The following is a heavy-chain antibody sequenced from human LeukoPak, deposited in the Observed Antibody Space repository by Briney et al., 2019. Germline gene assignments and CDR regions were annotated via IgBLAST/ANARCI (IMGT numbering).Heavy chain of an antibody. CDR1: GYTFISYT. J-gene: IGHJ4*02. V-gene: IGHV7-4-1*02. CDR2: INTNTGNP. Sequence: ASVKVSCKASGYTFISYTMNWVRQAPGQGLEWMGWINTNTGNPTYAQGFTGRFVFSLDTSVSTAYLQISSLKAEDTAVYYCARLSGSYYPYYFDYWGQGTLVTVSS. D-gene: IGHD1-26*01. CDR3: ARLSGSYYPYYFDY.